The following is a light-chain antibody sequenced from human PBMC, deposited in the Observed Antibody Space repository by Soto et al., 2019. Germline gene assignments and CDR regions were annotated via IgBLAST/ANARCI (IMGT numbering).Light chain of an antibody. CDR2: DVS. Sequence: VLTQSPATLSLSPGERATLSCRASQSVSSFLAWYQQNPGQAPRLLIYDVSKRATGIPARFSGGGSGTDFTLTISSLEPEDFAVYYCQQRSNWPPITFGQGTRLEIK. CDR1: QSVSSF. V-gene: IGKV3-11*01. CDR3: QQRSNWPPIT. J-gene: IGKJ5*01.